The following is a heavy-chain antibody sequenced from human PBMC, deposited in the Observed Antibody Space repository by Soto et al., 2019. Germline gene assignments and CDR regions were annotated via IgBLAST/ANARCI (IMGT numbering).Heavy chain of an antibody. CDR3: TSVHSYGDYDYYYYYYYMDV. CDR1: GFTFSNAW. J-gene: IGHJ6*03. V-gene: IGHV3-15*01. D-gene: IGHD4-17*01. CDR2: IKSKTDGGTT. Sequence: EVQLVESGGGLVKPGGSLRLSCAASGFTFSNAWMSWVRQAPGKGLEWVGRIKSKTDGGTTDYAAPVKGRFTISRDDSKNTLYLQMNSLKTEDTAVYYCTSVHSYGDYDYYYYYYYMDVWGKGTTVTVSS.